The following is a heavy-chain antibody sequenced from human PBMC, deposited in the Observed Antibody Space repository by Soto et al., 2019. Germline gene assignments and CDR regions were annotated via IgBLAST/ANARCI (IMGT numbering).Heavy chain of an antibody. V-gene: IGHV3-21*04. J-gene: IGHJ4*02. CDR1: VFNFNSYT. CDR3: ASETSSGTSDY. Sequence: GWSLRLSCASSVFNFNSYTINWVRQAPGKRLEWLSSISSSGYIFSTDSVRGRFTISRDNAKNSLFLQMNSLRADDTAVYYCASETSSGTSDYWGQGTLVTVSS. D-gene: IGHD1-26*01. CDR2: ISSSGYI.